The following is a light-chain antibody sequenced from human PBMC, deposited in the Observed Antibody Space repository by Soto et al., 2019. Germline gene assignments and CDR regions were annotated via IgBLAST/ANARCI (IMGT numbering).Light chain of an antibody. V-gene: IGLV9-49*01. CDR2: VGTGGIVG. Sequence: QAVVTQPPSASASLGASVTLTCTLSSGYSNYQVDWYQQRPGKGPRFVMRVGTGGIVGSKGDGIPDRFSVLGSGLNRYLTIKNIQEEDESDYHCGAHNGSGSNFLSWVFGGGTQLTVL. CDR1: SGYSNYQ. J-gene: IGLJ3*02. CDR3: GAHNGSGSNFLSWV.